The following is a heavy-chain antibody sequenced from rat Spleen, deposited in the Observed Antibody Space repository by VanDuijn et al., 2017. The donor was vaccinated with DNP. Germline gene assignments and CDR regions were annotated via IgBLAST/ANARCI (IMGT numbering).Heavy chain of an antibody. J-gene: IGHJ4*01. D-gene: IGHD3-8*01. V-gene: IGHV5S14*01. CDR3: ARHRTIMPYYYAMDA. CDR1: GFTLRNYG. CDR2: ISTGGDYT. Sequence: EVHLVESGGGLVQPGRSLKLTCAASGFTLRNYGMAWVRQTPTKGLEWVASISTGGDYTHYRDSVKGRFTLSRDNAKNTQYLQMDSLRSEDTATYYCARHRTIMPYYYAMDAWGQGASVTVSS.